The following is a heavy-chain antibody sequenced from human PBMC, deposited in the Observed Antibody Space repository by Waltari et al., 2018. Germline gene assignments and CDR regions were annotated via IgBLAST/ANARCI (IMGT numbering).Heavy chain of an antibody. Sequence: EVQLLESGGGLVQPGGSLRLFWAGPGFPFSSYAMSWARQAQGKGLEWVSAISGSGGSTYYADSVKGRFTISRDNSKNTLYLQMNSLRAEDTAVYYGAKGRMEHIVVVIAMKWGQGTLVTVSS. D-gene: IGHD2-21*01. CDR2: ISGSGGST. CDR1: GFPFSSYA. CDR3: AKGRMEHIVVVIAMK. J-gene: IGHJ4*02. V-gene: IGHV3-23*01.